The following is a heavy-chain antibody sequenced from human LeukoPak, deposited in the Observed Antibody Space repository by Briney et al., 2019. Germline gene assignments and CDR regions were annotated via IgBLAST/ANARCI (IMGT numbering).Heavy chain of an antibody. CDR3: ARGWGGITLYYYYYMDV. CDR2: THTGGST. J-gene: IGHJ6*03. Sequence: SETLSLTCTFPGGSITSYYWSWIRQPAGKGLEWIGRTHTGGSTNYNPSLKSRVTMSVDTSKNQFSLKLSSVTAADTAVYYCARGWGGITLYYYYYMDVWGKGTTVTISS. D-gene: IGHD1-14*01. V-gene: IGHV4-4*07. CDR1: GGSITSYY.